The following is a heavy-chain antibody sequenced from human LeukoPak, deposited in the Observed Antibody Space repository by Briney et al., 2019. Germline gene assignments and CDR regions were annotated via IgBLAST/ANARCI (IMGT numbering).Heavy chain of an antibody. CDR3: ARDVLSGITLYYYYYGMDV. CDR2: ISSSSSYI. D-gene: IGHD2-15*01. CDR1: GFTFSSDS. V-gene: IGHV3-21*01. J-gene: IGHJ6*02. Sequence: GGSLRLSCAASGFTFSSDSMNWIRQAPGEGLERVSSISSSSSYIYYADSVKGRFTISRDNAKNSLYLQMNSLRAEDTAVYYCARDVLSGITLYYYYYGMDVWGQGTTVTVSS.